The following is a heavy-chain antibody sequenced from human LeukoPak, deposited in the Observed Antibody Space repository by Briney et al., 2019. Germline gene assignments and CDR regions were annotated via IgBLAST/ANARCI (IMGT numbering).Heavy chain of an antibody. CDR3: ARTDYYGSGHHDY. CDR2: ISSSSSYI. D-gene: IGHD3-10*01. V-gene: IGHV3-21*01. Sequence: GGSLRLSCAASGFAFNSYDMSWVRQAPGKGLEWVSSISSSSSYIYYADSVKGRFTISRDNAKNSLYLQMNSLRAEDTAVYYCARTDYYGSGHHDYWGQGTLVTVSS. J-gene: IGHJ4*02. CDR1: GFAFNSYD.